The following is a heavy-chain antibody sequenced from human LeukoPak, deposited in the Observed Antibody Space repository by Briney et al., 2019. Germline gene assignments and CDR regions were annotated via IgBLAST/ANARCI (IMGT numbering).Heavy chain of an antibody. CDR3: ARDKYGSGSYPDP. CDR1: GFTFSSYA. Sequence: GGSLRLSCAASGFTFSSYAMHWVRQAPGKGLEWVPVISYDGSNKYYADSVKGRFTISRDNSKNTLYLQMNSLRAEDTAVYYCARDKYGSGSYPDPWGQGTLVTVSS. D-gene: IGHD3-10*01. CDR2: ISYDGSNK. J-gene: IGHJ5*02. V-gene: IGHV3-30*04.